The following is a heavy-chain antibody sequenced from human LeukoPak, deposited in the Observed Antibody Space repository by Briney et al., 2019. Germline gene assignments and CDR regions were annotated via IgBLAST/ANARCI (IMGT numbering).Heavy chain of an antibody. D-gene: IGHD6-13*01. Sequence: GGSLRLSCAASGFTFGDFAMHWVRQAPGKGLEWVALISFDGSNKYYADSVKGRFTISRDNSKNTLSLQMNSLRAEDTAVYYCAREVQAAAGMGFDYWGQGTLVTVSS. CDR1: GFTFGDFA. CDR2: ISFDGSNK. J-gene: IGHJ4*02. CDR3: AREVQAAAGMGFDY. V-gene: IGHV3-30-3*01.